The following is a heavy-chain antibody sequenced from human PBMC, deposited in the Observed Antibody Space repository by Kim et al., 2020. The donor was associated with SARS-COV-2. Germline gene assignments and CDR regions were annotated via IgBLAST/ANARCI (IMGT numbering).Heavy chain of an antibody. CDR3: ARGGALGYCSGGTCLNWFDP. CDR2: IYYSGST. D-gene: IGHD2-15*01. V-gene: IGHV4-31*03. CDR1: GGSISSGGYY. J-gene: IGHJ5*02. Sequence: SETLSLTCTVSGGSISSGGYYWNWIRQHPGKGLEWIGYIYYSGSTYYNPSLKSRITISLDTSNNQFSLKLSSVTAADTAVYFCARGGALGYCSGGTCLNWFDPWGQGTLVTVSS.